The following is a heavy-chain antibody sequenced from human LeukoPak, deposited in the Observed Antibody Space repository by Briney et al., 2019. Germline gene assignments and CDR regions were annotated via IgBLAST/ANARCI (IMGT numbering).Heavy chain of an antibody. D-gene: IGHD3-16*01. J-gene: IGHJ5*02. V-gene: IGHV4-59*01. CDR1: GASITSYY. CDR2: IYTSGGT. Sequence: SETLSLTCSVSGASITSYYWNWIRQPPGKGLEWIGNIYTSGGTNYNPSLKNRVPISLDTSKDQFSLKLTSVTAADTAFYYCAKDWGLGSWGQGTLVTVSS. CDR3: AKDWGLGS.